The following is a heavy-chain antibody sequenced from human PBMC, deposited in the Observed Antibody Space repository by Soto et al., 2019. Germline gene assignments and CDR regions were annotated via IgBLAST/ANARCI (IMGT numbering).Heavy chain of an antibody. CDR2: INHSGST. CDR1: GGSFSGYY. V-gene: IGHV4-34*01. CDR3: ASNYDFWSGYYYYGMDV. J-gene: IGHJ6*02. Sequence: ASETLSLTCAVYGGSFSGYYWSWIRQPPGKGLEWIGEINHSGSTNYNPSLKSRVTISVDTSKNQFSLKLSSVTAADTAVYYCASNYDFWSGYYYYGMDVWGQGTTVTVSS. D-gene: IGHD3-3*01.